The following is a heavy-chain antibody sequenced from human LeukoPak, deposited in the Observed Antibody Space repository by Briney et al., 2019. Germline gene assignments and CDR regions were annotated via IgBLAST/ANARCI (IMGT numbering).Heavy chain of an antibody. CDR2: ISYDGSNK. CDR3: AKLVVAATGIDY. J-gene: IGHJ4*02. Sequence: SGGSLRLSCAASGFTFSSYGMHWVRQAPGKGLEWVAVISYDGSNKYYADSVKGRFTISRDNSKNTLYLQMNSLRAEDTVVYYCAKLVVAATGIDYWGQGTLVTVSS. V-gene: IGHV3-30*18. D-gene: IGHD2-15*01. CDR1: GFTFSSYG.